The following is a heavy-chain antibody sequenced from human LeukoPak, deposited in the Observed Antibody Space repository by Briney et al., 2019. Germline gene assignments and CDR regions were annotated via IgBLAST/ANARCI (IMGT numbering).Heavy chain of an antibody. Sequence: GGSLRLSCAASGFTFSKAWMSWVRQATGKGLEWLGRIKSNADGGTTDYAAPVQGRITISRDDSQNTLYLQLDSLKAEDTAVYYCPTYRWQYDSGVYDYWGQGTLVAVAS. CDR1: GFTFSKAW. D-gene: IGHD3-22*01. CDR3: PTYRWQYDSGVYDY. J-gene: IGHJ4*02. V-gene: IGHV3-15*01. CDR2: IKSNADGGTT.